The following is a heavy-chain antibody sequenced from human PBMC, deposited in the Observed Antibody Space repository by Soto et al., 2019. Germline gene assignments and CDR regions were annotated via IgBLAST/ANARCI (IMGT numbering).Heavy chain of an antibody. D-gene: IGHD3-10*01. CDR1: GYTFTSYG. CDR2: ISAYNGNT. CDR3: ATDGSGSYMYYYGMDV. Sequence: ASVKVSCKASGYTFTSYGISWVRQAPGQGLEWMGWISAYNGNTNYAQKLQGRVTMTTDTSTSTAYMELRSLRSDDTAVYYCATDGSGSYMYYYGMDVWGQGTTVTVS. V-gene: IGHV1-18*04. J-gene: IGHJ6*02.